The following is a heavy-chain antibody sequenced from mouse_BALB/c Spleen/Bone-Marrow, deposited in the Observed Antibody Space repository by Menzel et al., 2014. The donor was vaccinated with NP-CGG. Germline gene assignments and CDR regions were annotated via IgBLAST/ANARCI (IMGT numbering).Heavy chain of an antibody. CDR3: RGYAMDY. CDR1: GFTFSDAW. V-gene: IGHV6-6*01. CDR2: IRSKANNHAT. Sequence: EVMLVEFGGGLAQPGGSMKLSCAASGFTFSDAWMDWVRQFPEMGLEWVAEIRSKANNHATYYAESVKGRFTNSRYESKSSVFLQMNSLRAEDTGIYYCRGYAMDYWGHGTPGTMSS. J-gene: IGHJ4*01.